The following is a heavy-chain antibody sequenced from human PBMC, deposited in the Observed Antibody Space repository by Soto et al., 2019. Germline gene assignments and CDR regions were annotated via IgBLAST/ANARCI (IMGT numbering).Heavy chain of an antibody. D-gene: IGHD3-10*02. CDR3: ARRGFYVEGYYYYYYMDV. V-gene: IGHV4-59*08. CDR2: IHYSGST. Sequence: SETLSLTCTVSGGSISSYYWSWIRQPPGKGLEWIGDIHYSGSTNYNPSLKSRVTISVETSKNQFSLNLSSVTAADTAVYYCARRGFYVEGYYYYYYMDVWGKGTTVTVSS. J-gene: IGHJ6*03. CDR1: GGSISSYY.